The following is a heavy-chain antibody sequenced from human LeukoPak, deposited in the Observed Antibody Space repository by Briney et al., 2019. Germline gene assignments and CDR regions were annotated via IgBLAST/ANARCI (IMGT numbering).Heavy chain of an antibody. Sequence: GSLRLSCVASGFTFSGCWMSWVRQAPGKGLEWIGEINHSGSTNYNPSLKSRVTISVDTSKNQFSLKLSSVTAADTAVYYCARVQGLREVFDYWGQGTLVTVSS. J-gene: IGHJ4*02. CDR2: INHSGST. D-gene: IGHD4-17*01. CDR1: GFTFSGCW. V-gene: IGHV4-34*01. CDR3: ARVQGLREVFDY.